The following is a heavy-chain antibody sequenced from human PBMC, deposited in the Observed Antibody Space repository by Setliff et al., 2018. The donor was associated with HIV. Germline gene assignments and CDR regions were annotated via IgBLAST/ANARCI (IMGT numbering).Heavy chain of an antibody. CDR3: ARAVIRREDRGMWTKLWSAPNHMDV. J-gene: IGHJ6*03. Sequence: TSETLSLTCTVSGGSISTYYWSWIRQPPGKGLEWIGHIHYGGGTYYNPSLESRVSISRDTSKNQFSLNLRDVTAGDTALYYCARAVIRREDRGMWTKLWSAPNHMDVWGKGITVTVSS. CDR2: IHYGGGT. CDR1: GGSISTYY. V-gene: IGHV4-59*01. D-gene: IGHD3-10*01.